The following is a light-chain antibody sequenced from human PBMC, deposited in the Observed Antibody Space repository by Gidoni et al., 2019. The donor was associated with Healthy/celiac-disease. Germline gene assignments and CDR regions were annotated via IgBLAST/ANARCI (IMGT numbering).Light chain of an antibody. CDR2: GAS. CDR1: QSVSSN. CDR3: QQYNNWPPPIT. J-gene: IGKJ5*01. Sequence: EIVMTQSPATLSVSPGERATLSCRASQSVSSNLAWYQQKPGQAPRLLIYGASTRATGIPARLSGSGSGTEFTLTISSLQSEDCAVYYCQQYNNWPPPITFGQGTRLEIK. V-gene: IGKV3-15*01.